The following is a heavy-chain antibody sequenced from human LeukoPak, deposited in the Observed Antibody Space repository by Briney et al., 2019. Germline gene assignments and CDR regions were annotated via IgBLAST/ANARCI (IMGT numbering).Heavy chain of an antibody. CDR2: VGAYNGHT. CDR1: GYTFTNYV. CDR3: ARGEAKIGYDF. D-gene: IGHD5-24*01. Sequence: ASVKVSCKASGYTFTNYVFTWVRPAPGQGLEWMGWVGAYNGHTIYAPGLQGRVTMTTDTSTSTVFMELRSLRSDDTAVYYCARGEAKIGYDFWGQGTLVTVSS. V-gene: IGHV1-18*01. J-gene: IGHJ4*02.